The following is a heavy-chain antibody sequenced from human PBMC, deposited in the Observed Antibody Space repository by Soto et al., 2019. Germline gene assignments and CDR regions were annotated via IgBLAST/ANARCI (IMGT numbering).Heavy chain of an antibody. CDR1: GYNFINYW. CDR2: ISPGDSHT. J-gene: IGHJ4*02. Sequence: PGESLKISCKGSGYNFINYWIAWVRQMPGRGLEWMGIISPGDSHTKYSPSLQGQVTISADKSISTAYLQWSSLKASDTAMYYCARQSIAAAGTPYFDDWGQGTLVTVSS. V-gene: IGHV5-51*01. D-gene: IGHD6-13*01. CDR3: ARQSIAAAGTPYFDD.